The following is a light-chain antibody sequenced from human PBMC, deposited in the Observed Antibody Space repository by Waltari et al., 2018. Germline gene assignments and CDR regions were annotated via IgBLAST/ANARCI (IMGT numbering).Light chain of an antibody. Sequence: EIVMTQSPATMSVSPGDGATLSCRASQSVSRNLAWYQQKPGQAPRLLIYGASTRATGIPARFSGSGSGTEFTLTISSLQSEDFAVYYCQRTGPVAFGQGTKVEIK. CDR3: QRTGPVA. J-gene: IGKJ1*01. CDR2: GAS. CDR1: QSVSRN. V-gene: IGKV3-15*01.